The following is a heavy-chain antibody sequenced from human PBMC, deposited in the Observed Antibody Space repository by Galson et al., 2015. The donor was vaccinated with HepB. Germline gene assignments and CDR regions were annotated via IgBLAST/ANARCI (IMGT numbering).Heavy chain of an antibody. CDR1: GYTFTGYY. J-gene: IGHJ4*02. D-gene: IGHD6-13*01. CDR3: AREAEAAAALYFDY. CDR2: INPNSGGT. Sequence: SVKVSCKASGYTFTGYYMHWVRQAPGQGLEWMGWINPNSGGTNYAQKFQGWVTMTRDTSISTAYMERSRLRSDDTAVYYCAREAEAAAALYFDYWGQGTLVTVSS. V-gene: IGHV1-2*04.